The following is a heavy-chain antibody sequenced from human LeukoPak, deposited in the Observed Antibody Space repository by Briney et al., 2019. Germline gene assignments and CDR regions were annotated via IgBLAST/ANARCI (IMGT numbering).Heavy chain of an antibody. J-gene: IGHJ4*02. Sequence: GGSLRLSCAASGFTLSSYWMTWVRQAPGKGLEWVANVNQDGSEKFYVDSVKGRFTISRDNADNSLYLEMTNLRVEDTAVYYCARDRRYFDTGGLGGPDYWGQGTLITVSS. CDR1: GFTLSSYW. V-gene: IGHV3-7*01. CDR3: ARDRRYFDTGGLGGPDY. CDR2: VNQDGSEK. D-gene: IGHD2-8*02.